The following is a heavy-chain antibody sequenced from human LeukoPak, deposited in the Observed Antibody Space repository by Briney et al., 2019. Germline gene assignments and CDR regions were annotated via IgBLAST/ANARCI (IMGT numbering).Heavy chain of an antibody. CDR2: IDPSDSYT. Sequence: GESLKISCKGSGYSFTSYWISWVRPVPGKGLEWMGRIDPSDSYTNYSPSFQGHVTISADKSISTAYLQWSSLKASDTAMYYCARQLYSGYDPDYWGQGTLVTVSS. J-gene: IGHJ4*02. V-gene: IGHV5-10-1*01. CDR1: GYSFTSYW. D-gene: IGHD5-12*01. CDR3: ARQLYSGYDPDY.